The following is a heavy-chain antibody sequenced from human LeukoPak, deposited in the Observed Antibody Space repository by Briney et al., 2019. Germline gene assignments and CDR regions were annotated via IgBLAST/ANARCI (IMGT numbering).Heavy chain of an antibody. CDR2: INSDGSNI. V-gene: IGHV3-74*01. Sequence: GGSLRLSCAASGFTFSGYWMHWARQAPGKGLVWVSRINSDGSNINYADSVKGRFTISRDNAKNTLYLQMNSLRAEDTAVYYCARGTGSYILDYWGQGTLVTVSS. CDR1: GFTFSGYW. D-gene: IGHD6-6*01. CDR3: ARGTGSYILDY. J-gene: IGHJ4*02.